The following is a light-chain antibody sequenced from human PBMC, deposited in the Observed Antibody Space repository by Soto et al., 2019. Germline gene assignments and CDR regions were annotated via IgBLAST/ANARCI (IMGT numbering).Light chain of an antibody. CDR3: QKYNSAPLT. CDR2: WAS. J-gene: IGKJ4*01. Sequence: DIVMTQSPASLAVSLGERATINCKSSQSVLSSSNNKNSSAWYQQKPGQPPRLLIYWASTRESGVPDRFSGSGSGTDFTLTISSLQPEDVATYYCQKYNSAPLTFGGGTKVDI. V-gene: IGKV4-1*01. CDR1: QSVLSSSNNKNS.